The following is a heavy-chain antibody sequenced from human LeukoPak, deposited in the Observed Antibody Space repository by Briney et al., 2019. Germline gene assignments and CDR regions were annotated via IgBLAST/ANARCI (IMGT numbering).Heavy chain of an antibody. CDR1: GYTCTIDG. V-gene: IGHV1-18*01. CDR3: ARDRSEHYDRSAYSWNDAFDL. J-gene: IGHJ3*01. D-gene: IGHD3-22*01. CDR2: INTYNGNT. Sequence: ASLKLSSKASGYTCTIDGISWVRQAPGQRLERRVWINTYNGNTNYAQKLQGRVNMTTDTSTNTAYMELRSLRSDDTAVYYCARDRSEHYDRSAYSWNDAFDLWGQGTMVTVSS.